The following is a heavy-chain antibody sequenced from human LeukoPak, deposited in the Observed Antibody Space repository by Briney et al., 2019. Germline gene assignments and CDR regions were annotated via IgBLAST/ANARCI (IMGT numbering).Heavy chain of an antibody. CDR1: GYTFNGYY. Sequence: ASMKVSCKASGYTFNGYYIHWVRQAPGQGLEWMGIINPSGGSTSYAQKFQGRVTMTRDTSTSTVYMELSSLRSEDTAVYYCAREGIVVPKGGAGFDYWGQGTLVTVSS. CDR2: INPSGGST. D-gene: IGHD3-22*01. CDR3: AREGIVVPKGGAGFDY. J-gene: IGHJ4*02. V-gene: IGHV1-46*02.